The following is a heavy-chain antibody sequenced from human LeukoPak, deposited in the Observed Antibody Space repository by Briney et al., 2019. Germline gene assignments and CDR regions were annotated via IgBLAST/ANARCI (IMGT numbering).Heavy chain of an antibody. CDR2: ISKGGTRM. V-gene: IGHV3-48*01. D-gene: IGHD3-3*01. CDR1: GFTFRDYA. Sequence: GGSLRLSCAASGFTFRDYAVNWVRQAPGKGLEWVSHISKGGTRMYFADSVKGRFTISRDNAKNSLYLQMNSLRAEDTAVYYCARERAPHYDFWSGYQSDDYGMDVWGQGTTVTVSS. CDR3: ARERAPHYDFWSGYQSDDYGMDV. J-gene: IGHJ6*02.